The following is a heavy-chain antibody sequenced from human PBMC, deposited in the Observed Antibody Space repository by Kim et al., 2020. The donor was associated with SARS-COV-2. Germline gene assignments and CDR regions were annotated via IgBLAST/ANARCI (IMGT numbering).Heavy chain of an antibody. Sequence: ASVKVSCKVSGYTLTELSMHWVRKAPGKGLEWMGGFDPEDGETIYAQKFQGRVTMTEDTSTDTAYMELSSLRSEDTAVYYCATQIAAAENWFDPWGQGTLVTVSS. CDR1: GYTLTELS. CDR2: FDPEDGET. D-gene: IGHD6-13*01. CDR3: ATQIAAAENWFDP. V-gene: IGHV1-24*01. J-gene: IGHJ5*02.